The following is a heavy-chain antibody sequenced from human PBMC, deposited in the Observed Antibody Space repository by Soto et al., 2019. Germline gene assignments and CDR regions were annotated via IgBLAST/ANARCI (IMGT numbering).Heavy chain of an antibody. CDR3: AGGSPPGYNSENRPVFDY. CDR2: IAYDGTTK. Sequence: PGGSLRLSCAASGLTFSNFGMHWVRQAPGKGLEWVAVIAYDGTTKYYADSVKGRFTISRDNSKNTLYVQMNSLRTEDTAVYYCAGGSPPGYNSENRPVFDYWGQGTLVTVSS. V-gene: IGHV3-30*03. CDR1: GLTFSNFG. J-gene: IGHJ4*02. D-gene: IGHD6-19*01.